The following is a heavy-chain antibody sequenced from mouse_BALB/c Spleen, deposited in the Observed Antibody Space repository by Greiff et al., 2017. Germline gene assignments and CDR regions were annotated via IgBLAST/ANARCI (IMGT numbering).Heavy chain of an antibody. CDR1: GFTFSSYA. CDR3: AREFSAY. J-gene: IGHJ3*01. V-gene: IGHV5-9-4*01. CDR2: ISSGGSYT. Sequence: EVMLVESGGGLVKPGGSLKLSCAASGFTFSSYAMSWVRQSPEKRLEWVAEISSGGSYTYYPDTVTGRFTISRDNAKNTLYLEMSSLRSEDTAMYYCAREFSAYWGQGTLVTVSA.